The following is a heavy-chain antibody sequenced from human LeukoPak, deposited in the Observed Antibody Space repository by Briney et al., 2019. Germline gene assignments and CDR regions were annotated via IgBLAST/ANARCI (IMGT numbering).Heavy chain of an antibody. CDR2: ISYDGSNK. D-gene: IGHD1/OR15-1a*01. CDR3: AREAWNIHHFYYYMDV. Sequence: GGSLRLSCAASGFTFSSYAMHWVRQAPGKGLEWVAVISYDGSNKYYADSVKGRFTISRDNSKNTLYLQMNSLRAEDTAVYYCAREAWNIHHFYYYMDVRGRGTTVTVSS. V-gene: IGHV3-30*04. J-gene: IGHJ6*03. CDR1: GFTFSSYA.